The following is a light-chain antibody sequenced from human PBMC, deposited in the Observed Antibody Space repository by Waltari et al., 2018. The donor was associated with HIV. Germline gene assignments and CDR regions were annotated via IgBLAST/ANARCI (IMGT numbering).Light chain of an antibody. V-gene: IGKV3-20*01. Sequence: EIVLTQSPGTLSLSPGERATLSCRASQSVSSSYLAWYQQKPGQAPRLLIYGASSRATGIPDRFSGSGSGTDFILTIGRLEPEDSAVYYCHQYGSSPRGTFGQGTKVEIK. CDR3: HQYGSSPRGT. J-gene: IGKJ1*01. CDR1: QSVSSSY. CDR2: GAS.